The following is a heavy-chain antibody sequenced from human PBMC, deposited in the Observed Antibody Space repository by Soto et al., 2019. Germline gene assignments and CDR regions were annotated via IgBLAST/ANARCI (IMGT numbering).Heavy chain of an antibody. CDR1: GFTFSSYA. D-gene: IGHD3-22*01. CDR2: ISGRGGST. J-gene: IGHJ4*02. CDR3: AKDYDYYDSSLFDY. Sequence: PGGSLRLSCAASGFTFSSYAISWVRQAPGKGLEWVSAISGRGGSTYYADSVKGRFTISRDNSKNTLYLQMNSLRAEDTAVYYCAKDYDYYDSSLFDYWGQGTLVTVSS. V-gene: IGHV3-23*01.